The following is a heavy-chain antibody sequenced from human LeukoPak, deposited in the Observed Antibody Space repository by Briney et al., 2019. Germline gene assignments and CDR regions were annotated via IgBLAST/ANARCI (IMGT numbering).Heavy chain of an antibody. J-gene: IGHJ4*02. V-gene: IGHV3-21*01. CDR2: ISSSSSYI. Sequence: GSLRLSCAASGFTFSSYSMNWVRQAPGKGLEWVSSISSSSSYIYYADSVKGRFTISRDNAKNSLYLQMNSLRAEDTAVYYCARDRAYYDSSGQFDYWGQGTLVTVSS. CDR1: GFTFSSYS. CDR3: ARDRAYYDSSGQFDY. D-gene: IGHD3-22*01.